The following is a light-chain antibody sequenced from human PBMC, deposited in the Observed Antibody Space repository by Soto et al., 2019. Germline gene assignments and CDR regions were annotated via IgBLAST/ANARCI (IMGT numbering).Light chain of an antibody. CDR1: QSVSYTY. J-gene: IGKJ1*01. Sequence: EIVLTQSPGTLSLSPGERATLSCWASQSVSYTYLAWYQQKPGQPPRLLIYGASFKATGIPDRFSGSGSGTDFTLTISRLEPEDFAIYYCQQYDSSPWTFGQGTRVEIK. V-gene: IGKV3-20*01. CDR3: QQYDSSPWT. CDR2: GAS.